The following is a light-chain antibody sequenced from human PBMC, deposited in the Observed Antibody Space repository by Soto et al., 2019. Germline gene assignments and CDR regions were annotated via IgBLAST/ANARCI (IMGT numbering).Light chain of an antibody. Sequence: DIQMTQSPSSLSASVGDRVTITCRARQSISSYLNWYQQKPGKAPKLLIYAASSLQSGVPSRFSGSGSGTDFTLTISCLQSEDFATYYCQHYNTYPWTFGQGTKV. CDR3: QHYNTYPWT. CDR2: AAS. V-gene: IGKV1-39*01. CDR1: QSISSY. J-gene: IGKJ1*01.